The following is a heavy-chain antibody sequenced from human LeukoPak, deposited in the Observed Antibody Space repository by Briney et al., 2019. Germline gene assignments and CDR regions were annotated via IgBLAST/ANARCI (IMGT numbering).Heavy chain of an antibody. CDR2: ISYDGSNK. Sequence: GGSLRLSCAASGFTFSNAWMTWVRQAPGKGLEWVAVISYDGSNKYYADSVKGRFTISRDNSKNTLYLQMNSLRAEDTAVYYCARDSSSWPAWGQGTLVTVSS. J-gene: IGHJ4*02. V-gene: IGHV3-30*03. CDR3: ARDSSSWPA. D-gene: IGHD6-13*01. CDR1: GFTFSNAW.